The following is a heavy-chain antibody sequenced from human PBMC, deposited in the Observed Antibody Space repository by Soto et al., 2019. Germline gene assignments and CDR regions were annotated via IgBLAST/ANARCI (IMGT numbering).Heavy chain of an antibody. Sequence: SETLSLTCTVSGGSIXSYYWSLIRQPPGKGLEWIGYIYYSGSTNYNPSLKSRVTISVDTSKNQFSLKLSSVTAADTAVYYCARVTRRYYYGSGTPGWFDPWGQGTLVTVSS. J-gene: IGHJ5*02. CDR2: IYYSGST. V-gene: IGHV4-59*01. CDR1: GGSIXSYY. CDR3: ARVTRRYYYGSGTPGWFDP. D-gene: IGHD3-10*01.